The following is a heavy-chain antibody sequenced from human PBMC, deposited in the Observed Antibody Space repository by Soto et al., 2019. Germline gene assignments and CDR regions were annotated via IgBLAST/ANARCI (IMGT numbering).Heavy chain of an antibody. CDR2: ISAYNGNT. Sequence: GASVKVSCKASGYTFTNYGLTWVRQAPGQGPEWVGWISAYNGNTHCAQKLQGRVAMTTDTSTSTAYMELRSLSSDDTAVYYCARPQNDILTDSYTNYFDSWGQGTPVTVSS. V-gene: IGHV1-18*01. CDR1: GYTFTNYG. CDR3: ARPQNDILTDSYTNYFDS. J-gene: IGHJ4*02. D-gene: IGHD3-9*01.